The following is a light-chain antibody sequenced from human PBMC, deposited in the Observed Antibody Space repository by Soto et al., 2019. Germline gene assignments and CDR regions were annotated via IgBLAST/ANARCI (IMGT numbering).Light chain of an antibody. CDR3: LQYNGFTRT. V-gene: IGKV1-5*03. CDR1: QNIGRY. CDR2: AAS. J-gene: IGKJ1*01. Sequence: DIQMTQSPSTLSASIGDRVIITCRASQNIGRYLAWYQQKPGEAPKFLIYAASSLERGVPSRFSGGRSETEFTRTISGLQPDDFATYYCLQYNGFTRTFGQGTKV.